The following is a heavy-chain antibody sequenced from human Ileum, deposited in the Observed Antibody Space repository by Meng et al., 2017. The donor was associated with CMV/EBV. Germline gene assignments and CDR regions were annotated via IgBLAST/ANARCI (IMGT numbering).Heavy chain of an antibody. Sequence: FTFSNAWMSCVRHAPGKGLEWVDRIKGKADGGTTDYTAPVKSRFTISRDDSKNTLYLQMNSLKPEDTAVYYCTTAPIPMVRGVRVDYWGQGTLVTVSS. CDR2: IKGKADGGTT. CDR3: TTAPIPMVRGVRVDY. D-gene: IGHD3-10*01. CDR1: FTFSNAW. V-gene: IGHV3-15*01. J-gene: IGHJ4*02.